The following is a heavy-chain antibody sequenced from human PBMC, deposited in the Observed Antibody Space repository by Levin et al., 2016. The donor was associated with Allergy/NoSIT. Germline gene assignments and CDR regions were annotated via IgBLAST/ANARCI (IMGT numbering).Heavy chain of an antibody. CDR2: ISYDGGNK. V-gene: IGHV3-30*03. D-gene: IGHD3-22*01. Sequence: VRQAPGKGLEWVAVISYDGGNKYYADSVKGRFTISRDNSKNTLYLQMNSLRAEDTAVYYCAREGYYDSSGYPSLYYFDYWGQGTLVTVSS. J-gene: IGHJ4*02. CDR3: AREGYYDSSGYPSLYYFDY.